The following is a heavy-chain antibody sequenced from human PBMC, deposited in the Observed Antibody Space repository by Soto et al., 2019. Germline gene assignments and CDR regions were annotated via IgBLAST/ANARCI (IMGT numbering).Heavy chain of an antibody. Sequence: GGSLRLSCVASGFTFSNYWLTWVRQAPGKGLEWVANIKHDGSDKNYVDSVKGRFTISRDNAENSVYLQMNSLRAEDTAVYFCARFTWDYNGLDIWGQGTMVNVSS. J-gene: IGHJ3*02. V-gene: IGHV3-7*01. D-gene: IGHD4-4*01. CDR1: GFTFSNYW. CDR3: ARFTWDYNGLDI. CDR2: IKHDGSDK.